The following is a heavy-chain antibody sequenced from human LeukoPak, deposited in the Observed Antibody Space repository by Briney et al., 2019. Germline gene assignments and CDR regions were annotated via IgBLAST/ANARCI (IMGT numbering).Heavy chain of an antibody. CDR3: AVSSGWYGGFDP. D-gene: IGHD6-19*01. CDR1: GYTFTGYY. Sequence: ASVKVSCKASGYTFTGYYMHWVRQAPGQGLEWMGWINPNSGGTNYAQKFQGRVTMTRDTSISTAYMELSRLRSDDTAVYYCAVSSGWYGGFDPWGQGTLVTVSS. V-gene: IGHV1-2*02. CDR2: INPNSGGT. J-gene: IGHJ5*02.